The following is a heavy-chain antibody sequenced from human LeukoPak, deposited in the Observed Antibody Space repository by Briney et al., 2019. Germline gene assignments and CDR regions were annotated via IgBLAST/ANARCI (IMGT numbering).Heavy chain of an antibody. CDR2: INHSGST. CDR1: GGSISSSSYY. J-gene: IGHJ3*02. V-gene: IGHV4-39*07. CDR3: ARHLLRREAFDI. Sequence: PSETLSLTCTVSGGSISSSSYYWSWIRQPPGKGLEWIGEINHSGSTNYNPSLKSRVTISVDTSKNQFSLKLSSVTAADTAVYYCARHLLRREAFDIWGQGTMVTVSS. D-gene: IGHD1-26*01.